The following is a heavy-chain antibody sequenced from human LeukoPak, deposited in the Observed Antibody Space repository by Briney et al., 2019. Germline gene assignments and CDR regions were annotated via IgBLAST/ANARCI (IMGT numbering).Heavy chain of an antibody. Sequence: GGSLRLSCAASGFTFSSYWMTWVRQAPGKGLEWVANIKQDGSQKYYVDSVKGRFTISRDNAKNSLYLQMNSLRAEDTAVYYCARDAPDYGDFYDFWGQGTLVTVSS. D-gene: IGHD4-17*01. CDR1: GFTFSSYW. CDR2: IKQDGSQK. CDR3: ARDAPDYGDFYDF. V-gene: IGHV3-7*05. J-gene: IGHJ4*02.